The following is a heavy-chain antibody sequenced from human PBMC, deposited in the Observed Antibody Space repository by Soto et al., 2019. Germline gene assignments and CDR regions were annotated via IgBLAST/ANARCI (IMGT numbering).Heavy chain of an antibody. CDR2: ISGSGGST. J-gene: IGHJ6*02. CDR3: ANRIAVAGTDYYGMDV. D-gene: IGHD6-19*01. Sequence: LRLSCAASGFTFSSYAMSWVRQAPGKGLEWVSAISGSGGSTYYADSVKGRFTISRDNSKNTLYLQMNSLRAEDTAVYYCANRIAVAGTDYYGMDVWGQGTTVTVSS. CDR1: GFTFSSYA. V-gene: IGHV3-23*01.